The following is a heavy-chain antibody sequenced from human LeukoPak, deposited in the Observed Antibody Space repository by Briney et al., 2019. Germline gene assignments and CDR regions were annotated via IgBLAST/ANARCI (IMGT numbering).Heavy chain of an antibody. CDR3: ARDSRPRRIWFGESLSYYYYYYGMDV. V-gene: IGHV3-66*01. CDR1: GFTVSSNY. Sequence: GGSLRLFCAASGFTVSSNYMSWVRQAPGKGLEWVSVIYSGGSTYYADSVKGRFTISRDNTKNTLYLQMNSLRAEDTAVYYCARDSRPRRIWFGESLSYYYYYYGMDVWGQGTTVTVSS. CDR2: IYSGGST. D-gene: IGHD3-10*01. J-gene: IGHJ6*02.